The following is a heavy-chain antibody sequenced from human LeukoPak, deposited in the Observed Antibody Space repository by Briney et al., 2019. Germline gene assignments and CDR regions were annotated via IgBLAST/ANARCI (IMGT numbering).Heavy chain of an antibody. CDR2: INPSGGST. D-gene: IGHD6-19*01. CDR3: ARKLGIAVADDAFGI. Sequence: VASVKVSCKASGYTFTSYYMHWVRQAPGQGLEWMGIINPSGGSTSYAQKFQGRVTMTRDTSTSTVYMELSSLRSEDTAVYYCARKLGIAVADDAFGIWGQGTMVTVSS. J-gene: IGHJ3*02. V-gene: IGHV1-46*01. CDR1: GYTFTSYY.